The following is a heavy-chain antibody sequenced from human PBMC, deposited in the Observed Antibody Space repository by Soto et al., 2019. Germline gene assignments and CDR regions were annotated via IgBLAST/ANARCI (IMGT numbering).Heavy chain of an antibody. CDR3: VSTHFDSCSFDFSGMDV. Sequence: DVQLTESGGGLVQPGGSLRLSCVASGQTFNRYWMSWVRQAPGRGLEWVANIKQDGSEEYYVDSVKGRFTISRDNAKKALYLQMNSLRAEATAMYYCVSTHFDSCSFDFSGMDVWGQGTTVIVSS. V-gene: IGHV3-7*03. CDR2: IKQDGSEE. D-gene: IGHD3-3*01. J-gene: IGHJ6*02. CDR1: GQTFNRYW.